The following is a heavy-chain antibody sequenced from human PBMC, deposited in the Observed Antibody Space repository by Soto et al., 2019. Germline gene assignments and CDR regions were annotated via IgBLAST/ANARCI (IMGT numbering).Heavy chain of an antibody. V-gene: IGHV3-33*01. Sequence: QVQLVESGGGVVQPGRSLRLSCAASGFTFSSYGMHWVRQAPGKGLEWVEVIWYDGRNKYYADSVKGRFTITRHNSMHTRYLEWNSLRSEDMAVSYCARDGESSDCYDSWGRGPLVTVSA. CDR2: IWYDGRNK. CDR1: GFTFSSYG. J-gene: IGHJ4*02. CDR3: ARDGESSDCYDS. D-gene: IGHD6-19*01.